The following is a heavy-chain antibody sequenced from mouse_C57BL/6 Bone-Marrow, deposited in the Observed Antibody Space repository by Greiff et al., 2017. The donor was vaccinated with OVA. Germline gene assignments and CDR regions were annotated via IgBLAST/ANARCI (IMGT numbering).Heavy chain of an antibody. CDR1: GYTFTDYN. D-gene: IGHD4-1*01. Sequence: VQLQQSGPELVKPGASVKMSCKASGYTFTDYNMHWVKQSHGKSLEWVGYINPNNGGTSYNQKFKGKATLTVNKSSSTAYMELRSLTSEDSAVYYCARGGNWDYFDYWGQGTTLTVSS. V-gene: IGHV1-22*01. CDR2: INPNNGGT. J-gene: IGHJ2*01. CDR3: ARGGNWDYFDY.